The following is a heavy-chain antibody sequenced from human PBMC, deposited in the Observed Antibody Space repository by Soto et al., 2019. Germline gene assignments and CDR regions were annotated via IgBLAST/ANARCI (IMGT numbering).Heavy chain of an antibody. Sequence: PGGSLRLSCAASGFTFSSYAMSWVRQAPGKGLEWVSAISGSGGSTYYADSVKGRFTISRDNSKNTLYLQMNSLRAEETAVYYCAKVQSGGRVYCSSTSCHNFNAFDIWGQGTMVTVSS. V-gene: IGHV3-23*01. J-gene: IGHJ3*02. CDR2: ISGSGGST. CDR1: GFTFSSYA. CDR3: AKVQSGGRVYCSSTSCHNFNAFDI. D-gene: IGHD2-2*01.